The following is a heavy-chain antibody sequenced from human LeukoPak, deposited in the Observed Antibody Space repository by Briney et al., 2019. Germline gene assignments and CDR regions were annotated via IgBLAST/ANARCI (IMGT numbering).Heavy chain of an antibody. CDR2: IYYSGST. D-gene: IGHD5-24*01. J-gene: IGHJ3*02. CDR1: GGSISSYY. V-gene: IGHV4-59*01. Sequence: SETLSLTCTVSGGSISSYYWSWLRQPPGKGLEWIGYIYYSGSTNYNPSLKSRVTISVDTSKNQFSLKLGSVTAADTAVYYCARGEMATKDAFDIWGQGTMVTVSS. CDR3: ARGEMATKDAFDI.